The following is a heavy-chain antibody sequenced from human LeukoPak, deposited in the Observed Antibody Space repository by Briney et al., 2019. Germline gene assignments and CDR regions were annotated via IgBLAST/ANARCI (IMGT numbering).Heavy chain of an antibody. D-gene: IGHD5-12*01. V-gene: IGHV4-30-2*01. Sequence: PSETLSLTCAVSGGSISSGGYSWSWIRQAPGKGLEWIGYIYHAGSTYYNPSLKSRVTLSVDRSKNQFSLKLRSVTAADTAVYYCASGGYSGYDFWFDPWGQGTLVTVSS. J-gene: IGHJ5*02. CDR2: IYHAGST. CDR1: GGSISSGGYS. CDR3: ASGGYSGYDFWFDP.